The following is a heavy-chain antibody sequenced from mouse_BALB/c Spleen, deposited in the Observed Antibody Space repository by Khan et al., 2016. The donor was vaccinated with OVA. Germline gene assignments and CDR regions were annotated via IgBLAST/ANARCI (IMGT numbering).Heavy chain of an antibody. CDR1: GYSFTNYG. V-gene: IGHV9-3-1*01. D-gene: IGHD1-1*01. CDR3: TSCNSYLFIDV. J-gene: IGHJ1*01. CDR2: INTYSGEP. Sequence: QIQLVQSGPELKKPGETVKISCKASGYSFTNYGMNWVKQAPGKGLKWMGWINTYSGEPTYADDFKGRSAFSLETPASTAYLQLKNLKNEVTATXFCTSCNSYLFIDVWGAGATVTVSS.